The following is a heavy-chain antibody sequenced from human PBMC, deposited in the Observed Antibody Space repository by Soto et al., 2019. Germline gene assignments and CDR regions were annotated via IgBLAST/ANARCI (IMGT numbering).Heavy chain of an antibody. CDR2: ISGYNGDT. CDR3: AKNGQPPYYYYGMDV. J-gene: IGHJ6*02. D-gene: IGHD2-8*01. Sequence: QGQLVQSGPEVKKRGASVKVSCKTSGYTFSRYGISWVRKAPGQGLEWMGWISGYNGDTNYAQKVQGRVTMTIDTSTYTAYMELRSLTSDDTAIYYCAKNGQPPYYYYGMDVWGQGTTVTVSS. V-gene: IGHV1-18*01. CDR1: GYTFSRYG.